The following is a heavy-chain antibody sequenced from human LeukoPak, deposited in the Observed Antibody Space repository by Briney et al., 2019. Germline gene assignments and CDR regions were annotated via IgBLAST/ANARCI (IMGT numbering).Heavy chain of an antibody. CDR3: ARPATVVTPWYFDL. J-gene: IGHJ2*01. Sequence: GESLKISCKGSGYNFTSYWNGWGRQMPGKGLEEKGIIYPGDSDTRYSPSFQGQVTISADTSISTAYVQWSSLKASDTAMYYCARPATVVTPWYFDLWGRGTLVTASS. CDR2: IYPGDSDT. D-gene: IGHD4-23*01. V-gene: IGHV5-51*01. CDR1: GYNFTSYW.